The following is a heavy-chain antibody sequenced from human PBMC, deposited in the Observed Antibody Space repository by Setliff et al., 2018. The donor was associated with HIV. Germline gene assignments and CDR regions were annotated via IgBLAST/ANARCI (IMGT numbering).Heavy chain of an antibody. Sequence: SETLSLTCAVYGGSFSDYYWGWIRQPPGKGLEWIGEINHSGSTNYNPSLKRRVTISVDTSKNQFSLKLNSVTAADTAIYYCARGLTAPAAAGSWGQGMLVTVSS. V-gene: IGHV4-34*01. CDR2: INHSGST. D-gene: IGHD6-13*01. CDR3: ARGLTAPAAAGS. J-gene: IGHJ5*02. CDR1: GGSFSDYY.